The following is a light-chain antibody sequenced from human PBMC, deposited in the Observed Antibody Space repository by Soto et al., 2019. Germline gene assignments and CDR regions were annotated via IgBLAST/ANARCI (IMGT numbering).Light chain of an antibody. CDR3: QQYNNYFT. V-gene: IGKV1-5*03. CDR1: QSVQTW. CDR2: KAT. Sequence: ASQSVQTWLAWFQQKPGKAPKLLIYKATTLETGVPSRFSGSGFETEFTLTISSLQPDDLGTYYCQQYNNYFTFGQGTKVDIK. J-gene: IGKJ1*01.